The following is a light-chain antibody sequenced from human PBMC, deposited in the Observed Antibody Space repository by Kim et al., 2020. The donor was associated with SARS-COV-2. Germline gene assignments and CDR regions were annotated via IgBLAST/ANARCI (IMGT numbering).Light chain of an antibody. Sequence: APGKTCRVTWGGNKIGSKRVKWYQDRPGQAPVLVIYYGSDRPSGMRERFSGSNSGNAATLTSSRVEAGDEADYYCQLWDSSSDHVVFGGGSQLTV. CDR1: KIGSKR. CDR3: QLWDSSSDHVV. CDR2: YGS. J-gene: IGLJ2*01. V-gene: IGLV3-21*04.